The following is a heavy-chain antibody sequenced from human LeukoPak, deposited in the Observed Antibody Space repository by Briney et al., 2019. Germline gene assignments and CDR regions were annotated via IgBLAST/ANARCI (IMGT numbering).Heavy chain of an antibody. D-gene: IGHD6-19*01. CDR1: GFTFSGYG. CDR2: ISYDGSNK. J-gene: IGHJ4*02. CDR3: AKDMVWAAVAGTVDY. Sequence: GGSLRLSCAASGFTFSGYGMHWVRQAPGKGLEWVAVISYDGSNKYYADSVKGRFTISRDNSKNTLYLQMNSLRAEDTAVYYCAKDMVWAAVAGTVDYWGQGTLVTVSS. V-gene: IGHV3-30*18.